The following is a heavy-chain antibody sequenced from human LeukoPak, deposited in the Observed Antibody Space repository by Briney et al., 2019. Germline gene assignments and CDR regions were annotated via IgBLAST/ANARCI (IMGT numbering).Heavy chain of an antibody. CDR1: GYTFTSYD. CDR3: ARVRYSGYGGEVDY. D-gene: IGHD5-12*01. Sequence: APVKVSCKASGYTFTSYDINWVRQATGQGLEWMGWMNPNSGNTGYAQKFQGRVTITRNTSISTAYMELSSLRSEDTAVYYCARVRYSGYGGEVDYWGQGPLVTVSS. CDR2: MNPNSGNT. J-gene: IGHJ4*02. V-gene: IGHV1-8*03.